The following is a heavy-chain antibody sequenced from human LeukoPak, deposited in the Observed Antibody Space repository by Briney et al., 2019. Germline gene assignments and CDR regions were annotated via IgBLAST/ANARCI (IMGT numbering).Heavy chain of an antibody. D-gene: IGHD6-25*01. CDR1: GFTFSSYS. CDR3: ARDQGRGSIAADGFDP. Sequence: GGSLRLSCAASGFTFSSYSMNWVRQAPGKGLEWVSSISSSSSYIYYADSVKGRFTISRDNAKNSLYLQMNSLRAEDTAVYYCARDQGRGSIAADGFDPWGQGTLVTVSS. CDR2: ISSSSSYI. J-gene: IGHJ5*02. V-gene: IGHV3-21*01.